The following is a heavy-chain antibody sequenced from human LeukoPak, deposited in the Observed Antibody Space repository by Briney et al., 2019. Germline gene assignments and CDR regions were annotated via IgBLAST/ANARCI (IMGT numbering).Heavy chain of an antibody. CDR1: GASISSSGSF. J-gene: IGHJ5*02. CDR2: ISHSGTT. Sequence: PSETLSLTCAVSGASISSSGSFWGWFRQPPGKGLELLGTISHSGTTYYNPSLKSRVTISVDTSKNQFSLKLSSVTAADTAVYYCARPHRAGWFDPWGQGTLVTVPS. D-gene: IGHD6-13*01. CDR3: ARPHRAGWFDP. V-gene: IGHV4-39*01.